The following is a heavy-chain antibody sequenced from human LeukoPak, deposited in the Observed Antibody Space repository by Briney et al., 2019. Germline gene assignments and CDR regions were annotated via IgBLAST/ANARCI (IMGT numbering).Heavy chain of an antibody. CDR1: GGTFSSYA. J-gene: IGHJ4*02. D-gene: IGHD2-15*01. CDR3: ARDNGWQYCSGGSCYLLDY. CDR2: IIPIFGTA. V-gene: IGHV1-69*06. Sequence: SVKVSCKASGGTFSSYAISWVRQAPGQGIEWMGGIIPIFGTANYAQKFQGRVTITADKSTSTAYMELSSLRSEDTAVYYCARDNGWQYCSGGSCYLLDYWGQGTLVTVSS.